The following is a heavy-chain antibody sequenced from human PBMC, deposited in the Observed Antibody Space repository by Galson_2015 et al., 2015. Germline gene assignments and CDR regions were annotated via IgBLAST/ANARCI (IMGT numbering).Heavy chain of an antibody. Sequence: SLRLSCAASAFPFRNFAINWVRQAPGKGLEWVSAISGSGGGTYYVDSVKGRFTISRDNSKNTLYLQMNSMRAEDTAVYYCVKGNYGSGNSSFDIWGQGTLVTVSS. CDR1: AFPFRNFA. J-gene: IGHJ3*02. V-gene: IGHV3-23*01. D-gene: IGHD3-10*01. CDR2: ISGSGGGT. CDR3: VKGNYGSGNSSFDI.